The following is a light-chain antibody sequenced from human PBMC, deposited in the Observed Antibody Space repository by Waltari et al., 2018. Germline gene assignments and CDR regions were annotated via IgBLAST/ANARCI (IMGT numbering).Light chain of an antibody. V-gene: IGKV3-20*01. J-gene: IGKJ2*01. CDR1: QAVSNY. CDR2: AAS. CDR3: QQYGSSPHT. Sequence: EIVLTQSPGTLSVSPGETATLSCRASQAVSNYLGWYQQKPGQPPRLLINAASNRAPGVPARFSGSGSGTDFTLTISSLEPEDFGVYYCQQYGSSPHTFGQGSKLEIK.